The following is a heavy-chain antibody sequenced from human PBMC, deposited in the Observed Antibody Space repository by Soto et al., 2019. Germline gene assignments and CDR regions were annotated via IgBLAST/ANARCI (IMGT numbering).Heavy chain of an antibody. CDR1: GFTFSSYW. V-gene: IGHV3-7*01. Sequence: GGSLRLSCAASGFTFSSYWMSWVRQAPGKGLEWVAKIKQDGSEKYYVDSVKGRLTISRDNAKNSLYLQINSLRAEDKALYYCARNLFRGVIYCTNGVCYTSPGGYYMDVWGKGTTVTVSS. J-gene: IGHJ6*03. CDR3: ARNLFRGVIYCTNGVCYTSPGGYYMDV. D-gene: IGHD2-8*01. CDR2: IKQDGSEK.